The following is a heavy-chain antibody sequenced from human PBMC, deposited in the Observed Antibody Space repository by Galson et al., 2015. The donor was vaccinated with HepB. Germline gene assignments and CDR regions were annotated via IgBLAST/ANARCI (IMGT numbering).Heavy chain of an antibody. J-gene: IGHJ6*03. D-gene: IGHD3-10*01. CDR1: GYTLTELS. Sequence: SVKVSCKVSGYTLTELSMHWVRQAPGKGLEWMGGFDPEDGEMIYAQKFQGRVTMTEDTSTDTAYMELGSLRFEDTAVYYCATESPLNRVGYYYMDVWGEGTTVTVSS. CDR3: ATESPLNRVGYYYMDV. CDR2: FDPEDGEM. V-gene: IGHV1-24*01.